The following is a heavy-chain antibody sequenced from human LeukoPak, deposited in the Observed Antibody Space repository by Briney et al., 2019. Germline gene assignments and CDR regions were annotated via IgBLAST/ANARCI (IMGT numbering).Heavy chain of an antibody. CDR3: ARGGYDYYDSSEDGMDV. CDR2: INSDGSST. Sequence: GGSLRLSCAASGFTSSSYWMHWVRQAPGKGLVWVSRINSDGSSTSYADSVKGRFTISRDNAKNMLYLQMNSLRAEDTAVYYCARGGYDYYDSSEDGMDVWGQGTTVTVSS. V-gene: IGHV3-74*01. D-gene: IGHD3-22*01. CDR1: GFTSSSYW. J-gene: IGHJ6*02.